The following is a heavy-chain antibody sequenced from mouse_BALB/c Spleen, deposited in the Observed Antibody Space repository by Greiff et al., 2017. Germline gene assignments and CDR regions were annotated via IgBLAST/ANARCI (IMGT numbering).Heavy chain of an antibody. CDR1: GYTFTSYY. J-gene: IGHJ2*01. CDR2: INPSNGGT. Sequence: QVQLQQSGAELVKPGASVKLSCKASGYTFTSYYMYWVKQRPGQGLEWIGEINPSNGGTNFNEKFKSKATLTVDKSSSTAYMQLSSLTSEDSAVYYCTRGGIQYYGPDYWGQGTTLTVSS. D-gene: IGHD1-2*01. CDR3: TRGGIQYYGPDY. V-gene: IGHV1S81*02.